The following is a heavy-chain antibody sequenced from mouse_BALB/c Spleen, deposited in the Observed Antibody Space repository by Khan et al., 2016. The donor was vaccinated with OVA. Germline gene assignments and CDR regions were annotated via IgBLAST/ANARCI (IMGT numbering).Heavy chain of an antibody. CDR3: DTIYYGKRYYAMDY. CDR1: GFSLTSYC. Sequence: QVQLKESGPGLVAPSQSLSITCTVSGFSLTSYCVHWVRQPPGKGLEWLGVICAGGSTTYNSALMSRLSISKDKSTSQVFLKMNSLQTDDTAMYYCDTIYYGKRYYAMDYWGQGTSVTVSS. D-gene: IGHD2-1*01. V-gene: IGHV2-9*02. J-gene: IGHJ4*01. CDR2: ICAGGST.